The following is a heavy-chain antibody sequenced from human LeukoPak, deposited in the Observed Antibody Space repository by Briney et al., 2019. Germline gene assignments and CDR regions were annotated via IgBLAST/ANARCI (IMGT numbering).Heavy chain of an antibody. CDR1: GGSFSGYY. CDR2: INHSGST. D-gene: IGHD5-24*01. V-gene: IGHV4-34*01. CDR3: ARFVPKMATSY. J-gene: IGHJ4*02. Sequence: SETLSLTCAVYGGSFSGYYWSWIRQPPGKGLEWIGEINHSGSTNYNPSLKSRVTISVDTSKNQFSLKLSSVTAADTAVYYCARFVPKMATSYWGQGTLVTVSS.